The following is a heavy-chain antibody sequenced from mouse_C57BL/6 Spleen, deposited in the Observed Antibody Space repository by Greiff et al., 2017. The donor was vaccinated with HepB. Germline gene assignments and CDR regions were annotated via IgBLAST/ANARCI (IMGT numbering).Heavy chain of an antibody. Sequence: VQLQQSGAELVRPGASVKLSCTASGFNIKDDYMHWVKQRPEQGLEWIGWIDPENGDTEYSSKFQGKSTITADTSSNTAYLQLSSLTSEDTAVYYCTTMARAAMDYCGHGTSVTVSS. V-gene: IGHV14-4*01. CDR2: IDPENGDT. CDR1: GFNIKDDY. J-gene: IGHJ4*01. CDR3: TTMARAAMDY.